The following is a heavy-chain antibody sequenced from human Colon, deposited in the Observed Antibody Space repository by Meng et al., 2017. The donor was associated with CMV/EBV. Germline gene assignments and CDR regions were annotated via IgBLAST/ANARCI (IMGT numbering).Heavy chain of an antibody. CDR1: GYSFTGYY. V-gene: IGHV1-2*02. CDR2: MDPTTGRT. Sequence: QVQLVEAGAEVRRPGASVKVSCKASGYSFTGYYIHWGRQAPGQGLEWMGWMDPTTGRTDYAQKFQGTVTMTRDTSISTAYLELSRLTSDDTAVYYCASHSSYVWGSHHWGQGTLVTVSS. J-gene: IGHJ1*01. CDR3: ASHSSYVWGSHH. D-gene: IGHD3-16*01.